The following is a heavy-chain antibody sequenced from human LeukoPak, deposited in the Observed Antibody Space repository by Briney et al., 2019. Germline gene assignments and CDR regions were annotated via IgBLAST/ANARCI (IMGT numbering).Heavy chain of an antibody. J-gene: IGHJ3*01. CDR1: GDSINTHY. Sequence: SETLSLTCTVCGDSINTHYWSWIRQSPGKGLEWIGYFYTSGSTNFNPSLNGRVTISVDTSKNQFSLRLSSVTAADTAVYYCARLSAAVHLGAFDLWGQGTMVTVSS. D-gene: IGHD3-3*01. CDR3: ARLSAAVHLGAFDL. V-gene: IGHV4-4*09. CDR2: FYTSGST.